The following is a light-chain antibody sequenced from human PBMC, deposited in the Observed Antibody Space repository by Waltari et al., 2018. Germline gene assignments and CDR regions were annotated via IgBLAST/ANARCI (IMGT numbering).Light chain of an antibody. Sequence: NFMLTQPHSVSESPGKTVTISCTRSSGSFASNYAPWYQLRPGSAPTTVIYEDNQRPSGVPDRFSGSIDSSSNSASLTIAGLKTEDEADYYCQSDDGNTWVFGGGTKLTVL. CDR2: EDN. V-gene: IGLV6-57*03. CDR3: QSDDGNTWV. CDR1: SGSFASNY. J-gene: IGLJ3*02.